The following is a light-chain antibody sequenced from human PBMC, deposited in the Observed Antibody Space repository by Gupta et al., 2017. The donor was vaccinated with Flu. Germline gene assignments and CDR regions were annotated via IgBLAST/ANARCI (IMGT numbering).Light chain of an antibody. CDR1: SSNIGSTY. J-gene: IGLJ3*02. V-gene: IGLV1-47*01. CDR2: KNI. Sequence: QSVLTQPPSASGTPGLRVTISCSGSSSNIGSTYVYWYQQFPGTAPQLLIYKNIQRPSGVPDRFSGSKSGTSASLAISGLRSEDEADYYCAAWDDSLSAWVFGGGTKVTVL. CDR3: AAWDDSLSAWV.